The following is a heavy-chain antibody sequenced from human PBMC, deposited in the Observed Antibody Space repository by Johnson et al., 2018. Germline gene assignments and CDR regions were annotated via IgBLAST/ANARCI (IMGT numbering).Heavy chain of an antibody. CDR3: ARVLWWGSGSTPDV. CDR2: ISSSGSTI. D-gene: IGHD3-10*01. J-gene: IGHJ6*04. CDR1: GFTFSDYY. V-gene: IGHV3-11*04. Sequence: QVQLVQSGGGLVKPGGSLRLSCAASGFTFSDYYMSWIRQAQGTGLEWVSYISSSGSTIYYADSVKGRFTISRDNAKNTLYLQMNSLRAEDTAVYYCARVLWWGSGSTPDVWGKGTTVTVSS.